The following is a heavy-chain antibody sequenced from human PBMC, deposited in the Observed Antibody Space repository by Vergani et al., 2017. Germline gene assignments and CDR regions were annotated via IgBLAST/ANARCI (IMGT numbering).Heavy chain of an antibody. Sequence: QVTLKESGPVLVKPTETLTLTCTVSGLSLSNARMGVSWIRQPPGKALEWLAHIFSNDEKSYSTSLKSRLTISKDTSKSQVVLTMTNMDPVDTATYYCARIRYSGYDYYFDYWGQGTLVTVSS. D-gene: IGHD5-12*01. CDR1: GLSLSNARMG. J-gene: IGHJ4*02. CDR3: ARIRYSGYDYYFDY. CDR2: IFSNDEK. V-gene: IGHV2-26*01.